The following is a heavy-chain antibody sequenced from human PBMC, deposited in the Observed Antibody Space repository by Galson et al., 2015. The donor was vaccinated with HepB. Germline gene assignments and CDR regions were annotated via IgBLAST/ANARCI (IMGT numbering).Heavy chain of an antibody. J-gene: IGHJ4*02. D-gene: IGHD3-10*01. CDR1: GFSFSTST. Sequence: SLRLSCAASGFSFSTSTMNWVRQAPGKGLEWVSYISSSGTTIYYTDSVKGRFTISRDDAKNSLYLQMNSLRDEDTAVYYCARGGSLYGSASYTFDYWGQGTLVTVSS. V-gene: IGHV3-48*02. CDR3: ARGGSLYGSASYTFDY. CDR2: ISSSGTTI.